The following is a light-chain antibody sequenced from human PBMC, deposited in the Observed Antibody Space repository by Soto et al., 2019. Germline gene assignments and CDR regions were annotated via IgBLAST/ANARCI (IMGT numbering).Light chain of an antibody. CDR2: AAS. J-gene: IGKJ1*01. Sequence: EIVLTQSPGTLSLSPGERATLSCRASQSVSSSYFAWYQQKPGQAPRLLIYAASSRATGIPDRFSGSGSGTDFTLTISRLEPEDFAVYYCQQYATSPLTFGQGTKVEIK. V-gene: IGKV3-20*01. CDR1: QSVSSSY. CDR3: QQYATSPLT.